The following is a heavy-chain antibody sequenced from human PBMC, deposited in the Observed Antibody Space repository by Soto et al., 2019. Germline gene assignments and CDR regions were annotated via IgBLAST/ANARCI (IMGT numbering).Heavy chain of an antibody. J-gene: IGHJ5*02. Sequence: GGSLRLSCAASGFTFSNYGMTWVRQAPGTGLEWVSVISGSGGSTYYADSVKGRFTIPRDNSGNTLDLQMNSLRAEDTALYYCEKGPQVGDNSWYFDPWGQGTLVTVSS. V-gene: IGHV3-23*01. CDR1: GFTFSNYG. D-gene: IGHD1-26*01. CDR2: ISGSGGST. CDR3: EKGPQVGDNSWYFDP.